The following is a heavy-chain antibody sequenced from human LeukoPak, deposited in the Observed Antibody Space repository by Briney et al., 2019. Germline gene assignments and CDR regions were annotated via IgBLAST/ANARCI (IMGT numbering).Heavy chain of an antibody. J-gene: IGHJ4*02. V-gene: IGHV4-34*01. CDR2: INHSGST. Sequence: PSETLSLTCAVYGGSFSGYYWSWIRQPPGKGLEWIGEINHSGSTDYNPSLKSRVTISVDTSKNQFSLKLSSVTAADTAVYYCARSFTPSFDYWGQETLVTVSS. CDR1: GGSFSGYY. CDR3: ARSFTPSFDY.